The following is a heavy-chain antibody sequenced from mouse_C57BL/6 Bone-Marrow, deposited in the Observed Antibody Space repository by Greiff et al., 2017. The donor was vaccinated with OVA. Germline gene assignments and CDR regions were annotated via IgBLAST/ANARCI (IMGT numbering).Heavy chain of an antibody. Sequence: DVMLVESGGGLVQSGRSLRLSCATSGFTFSDFYMEWVRQAPGKGLEWIAASRNKANDYTTEYSASVKGRFIVSRDTSQSILYLQMNALRAEDTAIYYCARDGSSFYAMDYWGQGTSVTVSS. D-gene: IGHD1-3*01. CDR1: GFTFSDFY. V-gene: IGHV7-1*01. J-gene: IGHJ4*01. CDR3: ARDGSSFYAMDY. CDR2: SRNKANDYTT.